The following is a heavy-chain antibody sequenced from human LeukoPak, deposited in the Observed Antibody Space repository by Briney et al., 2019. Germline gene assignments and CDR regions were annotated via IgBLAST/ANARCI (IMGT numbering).Heavy chain of an antibody. J-gene: IGHJ6*03. D-gene: IGHD4-11*01. V-gene: IGHV4-38-2*02. CDR2: IYHSGST. Sequence: SETLSVTCTVSGYSISSGYYWGWIRQPPGKGLEWIGSIYHSGSTYYNPSLKSRVTISVDTSKNQFSLKLSSVTAADTAVYYCARVRDDYRGYYYYYMDVWGKGTTVTVSS. CDR1: GYSISSGYY. CDR3: ARVRDDYRGYYYYYMDV.